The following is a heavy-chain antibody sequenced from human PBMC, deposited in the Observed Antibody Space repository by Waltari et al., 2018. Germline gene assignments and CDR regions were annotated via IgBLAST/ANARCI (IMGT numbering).Heavy chain of an antibody. D-gene: IGHD1-26*01. Sequence: EVQLVESGGGLVQPGGSLRLSCAASGFTFSSYSMNWVRQAPGKVLEWVSYISSSSSTIYYADSVKGRFTISRDNAKNSLYLQMNSLRAEDTAVYYCATPNRYSGSYSPLNYWGQGTLVTVSS. CDR2: ISSSSSTI. CDR1: GFTFSSYS. J-gene: IGHJ4*02. V-gene: IGHV3-48*04. CDR3: ATPNRYSGSYSPLNY.